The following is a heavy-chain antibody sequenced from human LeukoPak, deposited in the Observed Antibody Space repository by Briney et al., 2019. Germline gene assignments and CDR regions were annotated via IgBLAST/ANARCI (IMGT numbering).Heavy chain of an antibody. CDR3: ARATYYYDSSGYYYTYYFDY. CDR1: GFTFSSYA. Sequence: GRSLRLSCAASGFTFSSYAMHRVRQAPGKGLEWVAVISYDGSNKYYADSVKGRFTISRDNSKNTLYLQMNSLRAEDTAVYYCARATYYYDSSGYYYTYYFDYWGQGTLVTVSS. CDR2: ISYDGSNK. V-gene: IGHV3-30-3*01. J-gene: IGHJ4*02. D-gene: IGHD3-22*01.